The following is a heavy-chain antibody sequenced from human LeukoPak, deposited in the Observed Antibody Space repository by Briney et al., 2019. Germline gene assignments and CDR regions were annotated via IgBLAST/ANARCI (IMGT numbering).Heavy chain of an antibody. CDR1: GYAFTGYY. Sequence: ASVKVSCKASGYAFTGYYIHWVRQAPGQGLEWMGWINPNSGGTNYVQKFQSRVTMTTDTSISTAYMELSRLRSDDTAVYYCARGGTVGDSYLGNYYYYMDVWGKGTTVIVSS. J-gene: IGHJ6*03. V-gene: IGHV1-2*02. CDR2: INPNSGGT. CDR3: ARGGTVGDSYLGNYYYYMDV. D-gene: IGHD2-21*02.